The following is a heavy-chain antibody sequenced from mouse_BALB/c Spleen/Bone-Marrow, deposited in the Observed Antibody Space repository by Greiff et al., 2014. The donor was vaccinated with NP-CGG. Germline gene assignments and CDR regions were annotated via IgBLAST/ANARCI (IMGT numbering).Heavy chain of an antibody. V-gene: IGHV10-3*03. D-gene: IGHD1-1*01. CDR2: IRSKSNNYAT. CDR1: GFTFNTYA. Sequence: DVHLVESGGGLVQPKGSLKLSCAASGFTFNTYAMHWVCQAPGKGLEWVARIRSKSNNYATYYADSVKDRFTISRDVSQSMLYLQMNNLKTEDTAMYYCVREDYGRGFAYWGQGTLVTVSA. J-gene: IGHJ3*01. CDR3: VREDYGRGFAY.